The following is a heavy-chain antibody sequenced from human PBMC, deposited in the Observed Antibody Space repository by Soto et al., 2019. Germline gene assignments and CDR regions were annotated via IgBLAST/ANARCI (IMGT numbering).Heavy chain of an antibody. CDR1: GGSISSSNW. D-gene: IGHD6-13*01. Sequence: QVQLQESGPGLVKPSGTLSLTCAVSGGSISSSNWWSWVRQPPGKGLEWIGEIYHSGSTNYNPSLTSRVNRSVDKSKNQFSLKLSSVTAADTAVYYCARVGIAAAGTGFDPWGQGTLVTVSS. CDR2: IYHSGST. J-gene: IGHJ5*02. CDR3: ARVGIAAAGTGFDP. V-gene: IGHV4-4*02.